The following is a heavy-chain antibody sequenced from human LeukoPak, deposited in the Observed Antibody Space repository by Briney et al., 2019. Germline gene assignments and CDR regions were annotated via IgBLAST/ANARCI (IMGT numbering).Heavy chain of an antibody. CDR2: IKQDGSEK. V-gene: IGHV3-7*02. D-gene: IGHD2-2*01. CDR3: ARVSYQGAVASFLFEI. J-gene: IGHJ3*02. Sequence: GGSLRLSCAASGFPFSRYWLSWVRQAPGKGLEWVANIKQDGSEKYYVDSVKGRFTISRDNAKNSLYLQMNSLRAEDTAVYYCARVSYQGAVASFLFEIWGQGTVVTVSS. CDR1: GFPFSRYW.